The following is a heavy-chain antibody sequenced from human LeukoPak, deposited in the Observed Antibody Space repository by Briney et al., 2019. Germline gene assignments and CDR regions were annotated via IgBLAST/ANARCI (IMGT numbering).Heavy chain of an antibody. CDR1: GYTFTSYG. J-gene: IGHJ3*02. CDR3: ASRLFPRGGWSADAFDI. CDR2: ISVYNGNT. Sequence: ASVKVSCKASGYTFTSYGISWVRQAPGQGLEWVGWISVYNGNTDYAQKVQGRVTMTADTSTSTAYMEVRSLRSDDTAVYYCASRLFPRGGWSADAFDIWGQGTMVTVSS. V-gene: IGHV1-18*01. D-gene: IGHD2-15*01.